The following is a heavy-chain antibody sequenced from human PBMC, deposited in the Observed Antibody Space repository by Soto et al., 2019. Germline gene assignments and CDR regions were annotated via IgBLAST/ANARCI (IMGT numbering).Heavy chain of an antibody. Sequence: QVQLVQSGAEVKKPGASVKVSCKASGYTFTSFHISWVRQAPGQGLEWMGWISAYNGNTNYAQNLQGRVTMTTDTSTSTAYVELRSLRSDDTSIYYCPRDSPPIASWGQGTLVTVSS. D-gene: IGHD3-3*02. CDR2: ISAYNGNT. J-gene: IGHJ5*02. CDR1: GYTFTSFH. CDR3: PRDSPPIAS. V-gene: IGHV1-18*01.